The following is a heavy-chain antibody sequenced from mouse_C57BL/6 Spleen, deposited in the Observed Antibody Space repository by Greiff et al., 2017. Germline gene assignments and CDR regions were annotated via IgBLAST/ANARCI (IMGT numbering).Heavy chain of an antibody. D-gene: IGHD2-1*01. CDR2: INPNNGGT. J-gene: IGHJ2*01. CDR3: ARSGYYGPYFDY. Sequence: EVQLQQSGPELVKPGASVKISCKASGYTFTDYYMNWVKQSHGKSLEWIGDINPNNGGTSYNQKFKGKATLTVDKSSSTAYMELRSLTSEDSAVYYCARSGYYGPYFDYWGQGTTLTVSS. V-gene: IGHV1-26*01. CDR1: GYTFTDYY.